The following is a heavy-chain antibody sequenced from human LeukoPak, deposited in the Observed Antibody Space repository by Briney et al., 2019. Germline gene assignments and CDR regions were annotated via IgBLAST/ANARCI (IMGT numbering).Heavy chain of an antibody. CDR3: ARGDSGYDYKGSY. CDR1: EFTFSSYN. CDR2: ISSSSNYI. Sequence: PGGSLRLSCAASEFTFSSYNMNWVRQAPGKGLEWVSSISSSSNYIYYADSLKGRFTISRDNAKNSLSLQMNSLRAEDTAVYYCARGDSGYDYKGSYWGQGTLVTVSS. V-gene: IGHV3-21*01. D-gene: IGHD5-12*01. J-gene: IGHJ4*02.